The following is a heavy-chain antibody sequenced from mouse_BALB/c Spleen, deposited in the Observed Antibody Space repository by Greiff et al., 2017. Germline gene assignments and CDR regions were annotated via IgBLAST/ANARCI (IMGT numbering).Heavy chain of an antibody. CDR2: ISTYYGDA. V-gene: IGHV1S137*01. CDR1: GYTFTDYA. D-gene: IGHD2-2*01. CDR3: ARWRGYDEGYFDY. J-gene: IGHJ2*01. Sequence: QVQLQQSGAELVRPGVSVKISCKGSGYTFTDYAMHWVKQSHAKSLEWIGVISTYYGDASYNQKFKGKATMTVDKSSSTAYMERARLTSEDSAIYYCARWRGYDEGYFDYWGQGTTLTVSS.